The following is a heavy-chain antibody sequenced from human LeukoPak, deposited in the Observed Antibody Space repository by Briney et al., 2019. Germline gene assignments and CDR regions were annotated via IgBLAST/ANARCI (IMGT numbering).Heavy chain of an antibody. J-gene: IGHJ4*02. V-gene: IGHV3-48*03. CDR1: GFTFSSYE. Sequence: PGGSLRLSCAASGFTFSSYEMNWVRQAPGKGLEWISYISNSGTIMYYADSVKGRFTISRDDAKSSLYLQLNGLRAEDTAVYYCTLVPLGWGQGTLVTVSS. D-gene: IGHD2-8*02. CDR3: TLVPLG. CDR2: ISNSGTIM.